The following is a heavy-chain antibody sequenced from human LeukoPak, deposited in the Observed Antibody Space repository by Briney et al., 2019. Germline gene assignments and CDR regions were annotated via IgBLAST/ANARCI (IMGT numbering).Heavy chain of an antibody. CDR2: INHSGST. D-gene: IGHD1-20*01. J-gene: IGHJ4*02. CDR1: GGSFSGYY. Sequence: SETLSLTCAVYGGSFSGYYWSWIRQPPGKGLEWIGEINHSGSTNYNPSLKSRVTISVDTSKNQFSLKLSSVTAADTAVYYCARVQDNWNPSTFDYWGQGTLVTVSS. V-gene: IGHV4-34*01. CDR3: ARVQDNWNPSTFDY.